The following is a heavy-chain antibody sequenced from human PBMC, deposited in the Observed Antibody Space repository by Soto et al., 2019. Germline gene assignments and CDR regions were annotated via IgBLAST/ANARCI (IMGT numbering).Heavy chain of an antibody. CDR2: INSDGSRT. CDR3: ARDLSSCSSARCYSFYYGRDL. V-gene: IGHV3-74*01. CDR1: GFNFSRFW. J-gene: IGHJ6*02. Sequence: HPGGSLRLSCTASGFNFSRFWTHWVRQVPGRGLVWVSHINSDGSRTSYADSVKGRFTISRDNAKNTLFLQMNSLRAEDTAVYYCARDLSSCSSARCYSFYYGRDLWGQGTTVTVSS. D-gene: IGHD2-2*01.